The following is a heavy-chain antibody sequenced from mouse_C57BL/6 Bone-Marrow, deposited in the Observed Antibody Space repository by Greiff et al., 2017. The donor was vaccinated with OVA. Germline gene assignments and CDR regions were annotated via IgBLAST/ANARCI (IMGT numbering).Heavy chain of an antibody. CDR2: ISYDGRN. Sequence: EVKLQESGPGLVKPSQSLSLTCSVTGYSITSGYYWNWIRQFPGNKLEWMGYISYDGRNNYNPSLKNRISITRDTSKNQFFLKLNSVTTEDTATYYCATGFDYWGQGTTLTVSS. J-gene: IGHJ2*01. CDR3: ATGFDY. CDR1: GYSITSGYY. D-gene: IGHD4-1*01. V-gene: IGHV3-6*01.